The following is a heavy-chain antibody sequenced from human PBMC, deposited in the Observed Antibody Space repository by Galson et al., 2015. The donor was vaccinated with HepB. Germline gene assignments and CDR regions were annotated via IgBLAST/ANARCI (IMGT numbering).Heavy chain of an antibody. Sequence: SVKVSCKASIYTTYYMHWVRQAPGQGLEWMGGVNPSSGSTRYAQKLQGRVTMTRDTSTSTVYMELSSLRSGDTAVYYCVREVVGANSKSFEYWGQGTLVTVSA. CDR3: VREVVGANSKSFEY. CDR1: IYTTYY. CDR2: VNPSSGST. D-gene: IGHD4-11*01. V-gene: IGHV1-46*03. J-gene: IGHJ4*02.